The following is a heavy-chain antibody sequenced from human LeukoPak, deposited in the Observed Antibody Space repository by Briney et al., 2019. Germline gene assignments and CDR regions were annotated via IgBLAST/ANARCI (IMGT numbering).Heavy chain of an antibody. CDR1: GFTFSSYS. CDR3: ARDFCGGDCYEGDDY. CDR2: ISSSSSSYI. Sequence: PGGSLRLSCAASGFTFSSYSMNWVRQAPGKGLEWVSSISSSSSSYIYYADSVKGRFTISRDNAKNSLYLQMNSLRAEDTAVYYCARDFCGGDCYEGDDYWGQGTLVTVSS. D-gene: IGHD2-21*02. V-gene: IGHV3-21*01. J-gene: IGHJ4*02.